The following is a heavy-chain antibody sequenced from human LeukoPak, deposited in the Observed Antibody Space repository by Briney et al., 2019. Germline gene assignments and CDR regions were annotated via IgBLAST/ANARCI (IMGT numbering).Heavy chain of an antibody. V-gene: IGHV4-59*11. CDR1: GGSINGHY. Sequence: SETLSLTCTVSGGSINGHYWNWIRQPPGKGLEWIGYIYYSGSTTYNPSLRSRVTISVDTSQNQFSLKLSSVTAADTAVYYCARRGRVEEGRYFDWSYTQGWFDPWGQGTLVTVSS. CDR3: ARRGRVEEGRYFDWSYTQGWFDP. J-gene: IGHJ5*02. CDR2: IYYSGST. D-gene: IGHD3-9*01.